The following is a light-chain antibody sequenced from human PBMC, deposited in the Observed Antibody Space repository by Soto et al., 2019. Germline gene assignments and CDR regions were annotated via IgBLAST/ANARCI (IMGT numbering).Light chain of an antibody. J-gene: IGKJ3*01. CDR2: AAS. V-gene: IGKV1-9*01. CDR3: QHLNTHPCFLT. CDR1: QAVRSY. Sequence: DIQLTQSPSVLSASVGDRVTITCRASQAVRSYLAWYQQRPGTAPKLLLYAASTLQTGVPSRFSGRGSGTEFRLTIDGLQPEDFATYYCQHLNTHPCFLTFGPGTKVD.